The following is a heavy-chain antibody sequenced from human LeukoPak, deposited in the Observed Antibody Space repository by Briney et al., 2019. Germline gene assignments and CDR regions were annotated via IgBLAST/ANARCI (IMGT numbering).Heavy chain of an antibody. J-gene: IGHJ5*02. CDR3: ARQDSSTAGDWFDP. CDR2: IYYSGST. Sequence: PSETLSLTCTVSGGSISSYYWSWIRQPSGKGLEWIGYIYYSGSTNYNPSLKSRVTISVDTSKNQFTLKLSSVTAADTTVYYCARQDSSTAGDWFDPWGQGTLVTVSS. CDR1: GGSISSYY. V-gene: IGHV4-59*08. D-gene: IGHD6-13*01.